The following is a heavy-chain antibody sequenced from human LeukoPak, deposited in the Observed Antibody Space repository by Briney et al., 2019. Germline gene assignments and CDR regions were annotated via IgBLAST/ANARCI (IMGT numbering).Heavy chain of an antibody. D-gene: IGHD3-16*02. J-gene: IGHJ4*02. CDR2: IIPIFGTA. Sequence: SVKVSCKASGGTFSRYAISWVRQAPGQGLEWMGRIIPIFGTANYAQKFQGRVTITTDESTSTAYMELSSLRSEDTAVYYCARVLESYDYVWGSYRRHFDYWGQGTLVTVSS. CDR3: ARVLESYDYVWGSYRRHFDY. CDR1: GGTFSRYA. V-gene: IGHV1-69*05.